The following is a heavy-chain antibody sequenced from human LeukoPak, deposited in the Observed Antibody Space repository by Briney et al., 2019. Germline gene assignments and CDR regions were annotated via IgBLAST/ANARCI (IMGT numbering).Heavy chain of an antibody. Sequence: GGSLRLSCAASGFTFSSYAMHWVRQAPGKGLEWVAVIWYDGSNKYYADSVKGRFTISRDNSKNTLYLQMNSLRAEDTAVYYCARKQSPGYYFDYWGQGTLVTVSS. D-gene: IGHD1/OR15-1a*01. J-gene: IGHJ4*02. CDR2: IWYDGSNK. CDR3: ARKQSPGYYFDY. V-gene: IGHV3-33*08. CDR1: GFTFSSYA.